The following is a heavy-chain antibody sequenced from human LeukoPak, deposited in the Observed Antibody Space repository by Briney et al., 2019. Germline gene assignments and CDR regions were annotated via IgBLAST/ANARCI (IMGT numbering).Heavy chain of an antibody. CDR2: ISTSASTI. V-gene: IGHV3-48*02. CDR3: ARDLSGWYLLDY. Sequence: PGGSLRLSCAASGFTFTSYSMNWVRQAPGRGLEWVSYISTSASTIYYADSVKGRFTISRDNAKNSLYLQMNSLKDKDTAVYYCARDLSGWYLLDYWGQGTLVTVSS. J-gene: IGHJ4*02. CDR1: GFTFTSYS. D-gene: IGHD6-19*01.